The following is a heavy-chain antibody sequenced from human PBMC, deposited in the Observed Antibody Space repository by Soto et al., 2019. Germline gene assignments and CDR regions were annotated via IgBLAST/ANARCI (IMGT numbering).Heavy chain of an antibody. CDR3: AKDHFHPDHDSGDYEPGAAPLNRGYYFDY. J-gene: IGHJ4*02. D-gene: IGHD4-17*01. V-gene: IGHV3-23*01. Sequence: EVQLLESGGGLVQPGGSLRLSCAASGFTFSSYAMSWVRQAPGKGLEWVSAISGSGGSTYYADSVKGRFTISRDNSKNTCYLKMNSRRAEDRAVYSGAKDHFHPDHDSGDYEPGAAPLNRGYYFDYGGQGTLVTVPS. CDR2: ISGSGGST. CDR1: GFTFSSYA.